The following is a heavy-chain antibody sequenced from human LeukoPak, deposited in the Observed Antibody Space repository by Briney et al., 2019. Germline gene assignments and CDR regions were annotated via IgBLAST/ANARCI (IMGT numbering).Heavy chain of an antibody. CDR3: ARDGGDGVVVPAAYYFDY. V-gene: IGHV1-2*02. CDR2: INPNSGGT. D-gene: IGHD2-2*01. Sequence: ASVKVSCKASGYTFTGYYMHWVRQAPGQGLEWMGWINPNSGGTNYAQKFQGRVTMTRDTSISTAYMELSRLRSDDTAVYYCARDGGDGVVVPAAYYFDYWGQGTLVTVSS. J-gene: IGHJ4*02. CDR1: GYTFTGYY.